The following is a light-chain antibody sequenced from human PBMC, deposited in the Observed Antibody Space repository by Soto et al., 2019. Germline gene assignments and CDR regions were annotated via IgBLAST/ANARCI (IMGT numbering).Light chain of an antibody. CDR2: GAS. CDR3: QQHGSSPPT. CDR1: QSVNNNY. J-gene: IGKJ4*01. V-gene: IGKV3-20*01. Sequence: EIVLTHSPGTLSLARVERATLSCRASQSVNNNYLAWYQQKPGQAPRPLIYGASSRATGIPDRFSGSGSGTDFTLTISRLEPEDFAVYYCQQHGSSPPTFGGGTKVDIK.